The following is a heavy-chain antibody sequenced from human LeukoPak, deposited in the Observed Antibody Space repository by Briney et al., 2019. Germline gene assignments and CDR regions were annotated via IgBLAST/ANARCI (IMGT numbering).Heavy chain of an antibody. J-gene: IGHJ5*02. V-gene: IGHV3-11*01. D-gene: IGHD3-10*01. CDR2: ISSSGSTI. CDR3: ASHPGEGFWFDP. Sequence: PGGSLRLSCAASGFTFSDYYMSWIRQAPGKGLEWVSYISSSGSTIYYADSVKGRFTISRDNAKNSLYLQMNSLRAEDTAAYYCASHPGEGFWFDPWGQGTLVTVSS. CDR1: GFTFSDYY.